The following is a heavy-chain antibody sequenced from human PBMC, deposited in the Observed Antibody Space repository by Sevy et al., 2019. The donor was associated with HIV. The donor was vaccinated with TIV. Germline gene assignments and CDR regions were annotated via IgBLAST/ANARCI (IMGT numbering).Heavy chain of an antibody. CDR2: ISDGGAVI. V-gene: IGHV3-48*03. D-gene: IGHD3-3*01. J-gene: IGHJ4*02. Sequence: GGSLRLSCAASGFNFSSHKMNWIRQAPGKGLEWVAYISDGGAVIHYADSVKRRFTISRDNSKNSLYLQMNSLRADDTAVYYCAKEGAFWSGYYVDYWGQGTLVTVSS. CDR3: AKEGAFWSGYYVDY. CDR1: GFNFSSHK.